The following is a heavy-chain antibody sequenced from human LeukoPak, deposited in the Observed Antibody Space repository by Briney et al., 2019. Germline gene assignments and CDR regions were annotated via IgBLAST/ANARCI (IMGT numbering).Heavy chain of an antibody. CDR2: IYTSGSA. CDR1: GGSISSYY. D-gene: IGHD3-22*01. CDR3: ARTYYYDSSGLIDH. V-gene: IGHV4-4*07. Sequence: PSETLSLTCTVSGGSISSYYWSWIRQPAGKGLEWIGRIYTSGSANYNPSLKSRVTMSVDTSKNQFSLKLSSVTAADTAVYYCARTYYYDSSGLIDHWGQGTLVTVSS. J-gene: IGHJ4*02.